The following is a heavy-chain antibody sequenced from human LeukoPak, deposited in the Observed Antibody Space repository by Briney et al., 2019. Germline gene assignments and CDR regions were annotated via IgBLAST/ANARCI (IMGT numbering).Heavy chain of an antibody. CDR1: GFTFSSYG. V-gene: IGHV3-30*02. Sequence: GGSLRLSCAASGFTFSSYGMHWVRQAPGKGLEWVAFIRYDGSNKYYADSVKGRFTISRDNSKNTLYLQMNSLRAEDTAVYYCAKDLLIPITWDFWSGFDYWGQGTLVTVSS. CDR3: AKDLLIPITWDFWSGFDY. J-gene: IGHJ4*02. CDR2: IRYDGSNK. D-gene: IGHD3-3*01.